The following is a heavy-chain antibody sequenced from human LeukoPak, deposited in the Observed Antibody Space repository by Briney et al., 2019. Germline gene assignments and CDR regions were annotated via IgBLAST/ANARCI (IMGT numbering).Heavy chain of an antibody. Sequence: GGSLRLSCAASGFTFDDYAMHWVRQAPGKGLEWVSGITWNSDNIEYADSVKGRFTISRDNAKNSLYLQMNSLRAEDTAVYYCARDFRFLEDYWGQGTLVTVSS. CDR3: ARDFRFLEDY. CDR1: GFTFDDYA. D-gene: IGHD3-3*01. V-gene: IGHV3-9*01. CDR2: ITWNSDNI. J-gene: IGHJ4*02.